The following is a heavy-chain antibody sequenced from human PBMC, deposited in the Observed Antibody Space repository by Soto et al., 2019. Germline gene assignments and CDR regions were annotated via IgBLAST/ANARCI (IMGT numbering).Heavy chain of an antibody. CDR1: GFAFSKAW. CDR2: IKASIDGEAT. V-gene: IGHV3-15*07. CDR3: TTDGGRLQISVAY. D-gene: IGHD3-16*01. J-gene: IGHJ4*02. Sequence: DVQLAESGGGLVKPGGSLRLSCAASGFAFSKAWMNWVRQAPGKGLEWVGRIKASIDGEATDYAAPVKGRFTISRDDSKNTVYLQMNSLTTEDTGVYYCTTDGGRLQISVAYWGQGTLVTVSS.